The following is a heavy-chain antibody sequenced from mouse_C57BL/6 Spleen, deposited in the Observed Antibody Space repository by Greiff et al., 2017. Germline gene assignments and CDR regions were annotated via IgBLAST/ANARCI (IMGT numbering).Heavy chain of an antibody. V-gene: IGHV1-26*01. CDR2: INPNNGGT. D-gene: IGHD2-5*01. J-gene: IGHJ3*01. CDR3: ARAGSNYRGAY. CDR1: GYTFTDYY. Sequence: EVQLQQSGPELVKPGASVKISCKASGYTFTDYYMNWVKQSHGKSLEWIGDINPNNGGTSYNQKFKGKATLTVDKSSSTAYMELRSLTSEDSAVYYCARAGSNYRGAYWGQGTLVTVSA.